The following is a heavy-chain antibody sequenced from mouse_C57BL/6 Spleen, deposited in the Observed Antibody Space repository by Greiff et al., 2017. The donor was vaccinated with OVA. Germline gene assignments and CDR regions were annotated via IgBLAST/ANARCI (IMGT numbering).Heavy chain of an antibody. D-gene: IGHD3-2*02. CDR3: ARDSAGYYAMDY. CDR1: GFTFSSYT. V-gene: IGHV5-9*01. Sequence: EVNVVESGGGLVKPGGSLKLSCAASGFTFSSYTMSWVRQTPEKRLEWVATISGGGGNTYYPDSVTGRFTISRDNAKNTLYLQMSSLRSEDTALYYCARDSAGYYAMDYWGQGTSVTVSS. CDR2: ISGGGGNT. J-gene: IGHJ4*01.